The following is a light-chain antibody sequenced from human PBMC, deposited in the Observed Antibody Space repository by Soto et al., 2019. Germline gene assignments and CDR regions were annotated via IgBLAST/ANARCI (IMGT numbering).Light chain of an antibody. J-gene: IGLJ1*01. CDR3: SAYEGSSTLFV. V-gene: IGLV2-23*01. Sequence: QSVLTQPASVSGSPGQSIAISCTGTSNDVGFYDLVSWYQQRPGTAPKLLIYEGSKRPSGVSSRFSGSKSGNTASLTISGLQAEDEADYYCSAYEGSSTLFVFGTGTKVTVL. CDR1: SNDVGFYDL. CDR2: EGS.